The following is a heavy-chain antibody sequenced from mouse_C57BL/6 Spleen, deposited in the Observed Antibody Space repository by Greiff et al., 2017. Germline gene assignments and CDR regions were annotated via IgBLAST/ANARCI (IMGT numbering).Heavy chain of an antibody. CDR2: INPGSGGT. V-gene: IGHV1-54*01. J-gene: IGHJ4*01. CDR1: GYAFTNYL. CDR3: ASNWDYAMDY. D-gene: IGHD4-1*01. Sequence: QVQLQQSGAELVRPGTSVKVSCKASGYAFTNYLIEWVKQRPGQGLEWIGVINPGSGGTNYNEKFKGKATLTADKSSSTAYMQLSSLTSEDSAVYFCASNWDYAMDYWGQGTSVTVSS.